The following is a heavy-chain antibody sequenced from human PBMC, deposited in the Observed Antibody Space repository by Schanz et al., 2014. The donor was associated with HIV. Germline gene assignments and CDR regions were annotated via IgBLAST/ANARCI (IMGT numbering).Heavy chain of an antibody. CDR1: GFTFSNDW. CDR3: ARDVAGCSGTSCYSDAFDI. Sequence: VQLVESGGGVVQPGRSLRLSCAASGFTFSNDWMHWVRQAPGKGLLWVSRMNNDVSSRLYADSVKGRFTISRDNAKNTLYLQMNSLRAEDTAVYFCARDVAGCSGTSCYSDAFDIWGQGTLVTVSS. J-gene: IGHJ3*02. D-gene: IGHD2-2*01. CDR2: MNNDVSSR. V-gene: IGHV3-74*01.